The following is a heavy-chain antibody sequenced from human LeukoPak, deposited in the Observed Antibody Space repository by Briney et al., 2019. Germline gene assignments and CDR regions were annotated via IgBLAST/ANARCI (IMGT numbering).Heavy chain of an antibody. CDR1: GYTLTELS. V-gene: IGHV1-24*01. D-gene: IGHD2-15*01. Sequence: GASVKVPCKVSGYTLTELSMHWVRQAPGKGLEWMGGFDPEDGETIYAQKFQGRVTMTEDTSTDTAYMELSSLRSEDTAVYYCATVFGCSGGSCYSSTHNWFDPWGQGTLVTVSS. CDR3: ATVFGCSGGSCYSSTHNWFDP. J-gene: IGHJ5*02. CDR2: FDPEDGET.